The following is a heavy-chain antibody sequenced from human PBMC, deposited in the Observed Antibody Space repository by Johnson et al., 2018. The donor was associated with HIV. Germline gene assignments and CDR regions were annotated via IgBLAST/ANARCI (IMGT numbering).Heavy chain of an antibody. CDR2: ISYDGSNK. V-gene: IGHV3-30-3*01. CDR3: ARDLIKQQFLEWLSEGYGVFDI. D-gene: IGHD3-3*01. J-gene: IGHJ3*02. Sequence: VQLVESGGGVVQPGRSLRLSCAASGFIFSSYAMHWVRQAPGKGLEWVGLISYDGSNKYYADSVKGRLIISRDNSKKTLDLQTNSLRAEDTAVYYCARDLIKQQFLEWLSEGYGVFDIWGQGTMVTVSS. CDR1: GFIFSSYA.